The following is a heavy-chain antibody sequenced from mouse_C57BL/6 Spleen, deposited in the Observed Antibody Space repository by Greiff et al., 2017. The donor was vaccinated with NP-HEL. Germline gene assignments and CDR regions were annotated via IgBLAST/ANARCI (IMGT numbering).Heavy chain of an antibody. Sequence: EVKLMESGEGLVKPGGSLKLSCAASGFTFSSYAMSWVRQTPEKRLEWVAYISSGGDYIYYADTVKGRFTISRDNARNTLYLQMSSLKSEDTTMYYCTREGHHYYGSSTYAMDYWGQGTSVTVSS. CDR2: ISSGGDYI. D-gene: IGHD1-1*01. V-gene: IGHV5-9-1*02. CDR1: GFTFSSYA. J-gene: IGHJ4*01. CDR3: TREGHHYYGSSTYAMDY.